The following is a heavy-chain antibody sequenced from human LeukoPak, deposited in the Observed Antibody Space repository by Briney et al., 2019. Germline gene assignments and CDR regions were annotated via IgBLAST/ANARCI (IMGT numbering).Heavy chain of an antibody. J-gene: IGHJ3*02. CDR3: TRPTYDSSGYGAFDI. V-gene: IGHV3-72*01. D-gene: IGHD3-22*01. CDR2: SKNKANSYTT. Sequence: GGSLRLSCAASGFTFSNYWMSWVRQAPGRGLEWVGRSKNKANSYTTEYAASVKGRFTISRDDSTNSLYLQINSLKTEDTAVYYCTRPTYDSSGYGAFDIWGQGTMVTVSS. CDR1: GFTFSNYW.